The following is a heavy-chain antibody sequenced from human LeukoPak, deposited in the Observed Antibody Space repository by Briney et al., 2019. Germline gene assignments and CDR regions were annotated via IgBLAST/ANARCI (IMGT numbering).Heavy chain of an antibody. CDR2: LSYDGSNK. CDR3: AKDGGFTWELLYFDY. D-gene: IGHD1-26*01. V-gene: IGHV3-30*18. CDR1: GFTFSSYG. J-gene: IGHJ4*02. Sequence: GGSLRLSCAASGFTFSSYGMHWVRQAPGKGLEWVAVLSYDGSNKYYADSVKGRFTISRDNSKNTLYLQMNSLRAEDTAVYYCAKDGGFTWELLYFDYWGQGTLVTVSS.